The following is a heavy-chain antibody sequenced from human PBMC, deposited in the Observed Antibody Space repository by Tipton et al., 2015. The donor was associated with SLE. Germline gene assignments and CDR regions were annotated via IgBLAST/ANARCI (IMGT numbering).Heavy chain of an antibody. CDR3: ASAGGGAPFDY. CDR2: ISSSGSTI. Sequence: SLRLSCAASGFTFSSYSMNWVRQAPEKGLEWVSYISSSGSTIYYADSVKGRFTISRDNAKNSLYLQMNSLRAEDTAVYYCASAGGGAPFDYWGQGTLVTVSS. D-gene: IGHD3-16*01. CDR1: GFTFSSYS. J-gene: IGHJ4*02. V-gene: IGHV3-48*04.